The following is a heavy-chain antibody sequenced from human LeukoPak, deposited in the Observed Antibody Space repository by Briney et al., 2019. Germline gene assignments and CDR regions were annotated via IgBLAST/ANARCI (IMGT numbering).Heavy chain of an antibody. CDR1: GFTFSSHA. CDR3: ARKAQYNGHYPLDY. V-gene: IGHV3-23*01. D-gene: IGHD1-7*01. CDR2: IYESGQTT. J-gene: IGHJ4*02. Sequence: GGSLRLSCVGSGFTFSSHAMSWVRQAPEKGLEWVSGIYESGQTTHYADSVKGRFTISRDSSKNTLFLQMNSLRAEDTALYFCARKAQYNGHYPLDYWGQGTLVTVSS.